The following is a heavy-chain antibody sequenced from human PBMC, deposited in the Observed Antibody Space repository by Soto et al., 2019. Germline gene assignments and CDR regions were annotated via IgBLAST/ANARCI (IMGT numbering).Heavy chain of an antibody. CDR1: GFSFSDFD. CDR3: AEDTSGHYHYLS. J-gene: IGHJ4*02. CDR2: ISGDSMNI. Sequence: GGVPRLSWEASGFSFSDFDMLWVRQTPGKGLEWISHISGDSMNIHYADSVKGRFIISRDNAKSSLYLQMNSLRDDDTAVYYCAEDTSGHYHYLSWGQGTLVTVSS. V-gene: IGHV3-48*02. D-gene: IGHD3-22*01.